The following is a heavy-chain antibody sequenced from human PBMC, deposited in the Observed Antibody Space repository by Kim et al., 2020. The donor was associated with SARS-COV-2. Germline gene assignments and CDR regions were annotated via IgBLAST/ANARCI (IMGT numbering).Heavy chain of an antibody. D-gene: IGHD2-15*01. J-gene: IGHJ4*02. Sequence: GGSLRLSCAASGFTFSSNAMSWVRQAPGKGLEWVSTISGGGGSTYYADSVKGRFTISRDNSKNTLYLQMNSLRAEDTAVYFCAKGGGSCCFDCWGQGTLVTVSS. CDR2: ISGGGGST. CDR1: GFTFSSNA. CDR3: AKGGGSCCFDC. V-gene: IGHV3-23*01.